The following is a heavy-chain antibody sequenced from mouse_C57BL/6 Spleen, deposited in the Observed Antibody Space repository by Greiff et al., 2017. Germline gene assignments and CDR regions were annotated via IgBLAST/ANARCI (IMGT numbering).Heavy chain of an antibody. J-gene: IGHJ2*01. CDR3: ARGRLYDYLYDFDY. CDR1: GYTFTDYY. D-gene: IGHD2-4*01. Sequence: VQLQQSGAELVRPGASVKLSCKASGYTFTDYYINWVKQRPGQGLEWIARIYPGSGNTYYNEKFKGKATLTVEKSSSTAYMQRSSLTSEDSAVYFGARGRLYDYLYDFDYWGQGTTLTVSS. V-gene: IGHV1-76*01. CDR2: IYPGSGNT.